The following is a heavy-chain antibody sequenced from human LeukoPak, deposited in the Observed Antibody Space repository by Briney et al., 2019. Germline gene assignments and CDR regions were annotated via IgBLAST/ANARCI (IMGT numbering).Heavy chain of an antibody. CDR2: IIPIFGTA. CDR3: ARLGPYCGGDWYSSAGY. J-gene: IGHJ4*02. V-gene: IGHV1-69*05. D-gene: IGHD2-21*02. CDR1: GGTFSSYA. Sequence: SVKVSCKASGGTFSSYAISWVRQAPGQGLEWMGGIIPIFGTANYAQKFQGRVTITTDESTSTAYMELSSLRSEDTAVYYCARLGPYCGGDWYSSAGYWGQGTLVTVSS.